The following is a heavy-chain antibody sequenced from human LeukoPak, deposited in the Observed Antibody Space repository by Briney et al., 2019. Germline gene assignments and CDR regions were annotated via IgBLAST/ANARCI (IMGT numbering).Heavy chain of an antibody. CDR3: ARTYSGYDYWFDY. J-gene: IGHJ4*02. D-gene: IGHD5-12*01. Sequence: ASVKVSCKASGYTFTGYYMHWVRQAPGQGLEWMGWFNPNSGGTNYAQKFQGWVTMTRDTSISTAYMELSRLRSDDTAVYYCARTYSGYDYWFDYWGQGTLVTVSS. CDR2: FNPNSGGT. V-gene: IGHV1-2*04. CDR1: GYTFTGYY.